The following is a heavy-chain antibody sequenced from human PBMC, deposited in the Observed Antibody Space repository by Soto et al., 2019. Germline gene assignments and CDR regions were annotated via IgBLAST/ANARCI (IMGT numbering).Heavy chain of an antibody. CDR3: VRGPYNYNSRYFDY. CDR2: INHSGIT. D-gene: IGHD1-1*01. CDR1: GGSFSGYF. J-gene: IGHJ4*02. V-gene: IGHV4-34*01. Sequence: SETLSLTCTVSGGSFSGYFWTWIRQPPGKGLEWLAEINHSGITNYNPYVESRVSMSVDTSKNQFSLRLYSVTAADTAVYYCVRGPYNYNSRYFDYWGQGTLVTVSS.